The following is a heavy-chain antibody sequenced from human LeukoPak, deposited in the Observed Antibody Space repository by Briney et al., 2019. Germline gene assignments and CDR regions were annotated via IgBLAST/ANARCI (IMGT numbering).Heavy chain of an antibody. J-gene: IGHJ3*02. D-gene: IGHD3/OR15-3a*01. CDR1: GYTFTSYA. Sequence: GRSLRLSCAASGYTFTSYAMNWVRQAPGQGLEWMGWINTNTGNPTYAQGFTGRFVFSLDTSVSTAYLQISSLKAEDTAVYYCARDLIFFAFDIWGQGTMVTVSS. V-gene: IGHV7-4-1*02. CDR2: INTNTGNP. CDR3: ARDLIFFAFDI.